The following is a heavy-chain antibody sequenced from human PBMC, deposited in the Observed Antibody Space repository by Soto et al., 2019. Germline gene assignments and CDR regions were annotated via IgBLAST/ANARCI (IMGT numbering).Heavy chain of an antibody. Sequence: SVKVSCKASGGTFSSYAISWVRQDPGQGLEWMGEIIPIFGTANYAQKFQGRVTITADESTSTAYMELSSLRSEDTAVYYCARDRGPSSGYYPYWFDPWGQGTLVTVSS. J-gene: IGHJ5*02. CDR3: ARDRGPSSGYYPYWFDP. CDR2: IIPIFGTA. CDR1: GGTFSSYA. V-gene: IGHV1-69*13. D-gene: IGHD3-22*01.